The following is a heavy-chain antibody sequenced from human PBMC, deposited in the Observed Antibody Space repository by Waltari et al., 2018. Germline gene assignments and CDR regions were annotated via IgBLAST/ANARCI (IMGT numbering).Heavy chain of an antibody. D-gene: IGHD2-21*01. CDR3: ARGRDVFANFDYNWFDP. CDR1: GYTFINYD. V-gene: IGHV1-8*02. Sequence: QVQLVQSGAEVLKPGAPVTVSCPASGYTFINYDINWVRQATGQGLEWLGWVNPHSGATAYAQKFQGRITMTWDTSMSTAYMELSNLRSDDTAVLYCARGRDVFANFDYNWFDPWGQGTLVTVSS. J-gene: IGHJ5*02. CDR2: VNPHSGAT.